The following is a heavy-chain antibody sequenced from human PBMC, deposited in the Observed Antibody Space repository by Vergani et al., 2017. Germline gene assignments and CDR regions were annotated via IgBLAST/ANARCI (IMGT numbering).Heavy chain of an antibody. CDR3: ARPVGPSAIADGYHV. J-gene: IGHJ3*01. V-gene: IGHV4-30-4*01. CDR1: GGSFNSGSYY. CDR2: IYYSGST. D-gene: IGHD3-10*01. Sequence: QVQLQESGPGLVKPSQTLSLTCTVSGGSFNSGSYYWSWIRQPPGKGLEGIGYIYYSGSTYYNPSLKSRLAFSVDTSKNLFSLRLKSVTATDTGMYYCARPVGPSAIADGYHVWGQGTMVTVS.